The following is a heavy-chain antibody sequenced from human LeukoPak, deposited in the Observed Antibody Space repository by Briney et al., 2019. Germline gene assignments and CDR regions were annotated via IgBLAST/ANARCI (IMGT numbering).Heavy chain of an antibody. V-gene: IGHV3-11*01. J-gene: IGHJ4*02. D-gene: IGHD5-18*01. CDR2: ISSSGSTI. CDR3: AKDTAMVPYFDY. Sequence: GGSLRLSCAASGFTFSDYYMSWIRQAPGKGLEWVSYISSSGSTIYYADSVKGRFTISRDNSKNTLYLQMNSLRAEDTAVYYCAKDTAMVPYFDYWGQGTLVTVSS. CDR1: GFTFSDYY.